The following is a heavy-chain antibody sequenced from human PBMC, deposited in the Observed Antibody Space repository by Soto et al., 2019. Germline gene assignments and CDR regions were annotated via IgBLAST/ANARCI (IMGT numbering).Heavy chain of an antibody. Sequence: QVQLVQSGAEVKKPGASVKVSCKASGYTFTSYDINWVRQATGQGLEWMGWMNPNSGNTGYAQKFQGRVTMTRNTSISTAYMELSSLRSEDTAVYYCARGYMVRVVLFNDYYMDVWGKGTTVTVSS. V-gene: IGHV1-8*01. CDR2: MNPNSGNT. CDR3: ARGYMVRVVLFNDYYMDV. D-gene: IGHD3-10*01. J-gene: IGHJ6*03. CDR1: GYTFTSYD.